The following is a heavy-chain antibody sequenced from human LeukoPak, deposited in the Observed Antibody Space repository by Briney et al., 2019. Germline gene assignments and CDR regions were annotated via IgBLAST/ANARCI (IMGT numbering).Heavy chain of an antibody. V-gene: IGHV4-34*01. CDR3: ARGLFVHYYDSSSYYYYFDY. Sequence: SETLSLTCAVYGGSFSGYYWSWIRQPPGKGLEWIGEINHSGSTNYNPSLKSRVTISVDTSKNQFSLKLSSVTAADTAVYYCARGLFVHYYDSSSYYYYFDYWGLGTLVTVSS. CDR2: INHSGST. CDR1: GGSFSGYY. D-gene: IGHD3-22*01. J-gene: IGHJ4*02.